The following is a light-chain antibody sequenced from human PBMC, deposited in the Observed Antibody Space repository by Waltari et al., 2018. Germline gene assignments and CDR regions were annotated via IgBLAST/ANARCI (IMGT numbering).Light chain of an antibody. J-gene: IGKJ1*01. V-gene: IGKV3-20*01. Sequence: EIVLTQSPGTLSLSPGERATLSCRASQRVTSGYIAWYQHKPGQAPRLLIYTASTRATGIPDRFSGSGSGTDFLLTINGPEPEDFAVYYCQYYGSAPRTFGQGTKVEIK. CDR1: QRVTSGY. CDR2: TAS. CDR3: QYYGSAPRT.